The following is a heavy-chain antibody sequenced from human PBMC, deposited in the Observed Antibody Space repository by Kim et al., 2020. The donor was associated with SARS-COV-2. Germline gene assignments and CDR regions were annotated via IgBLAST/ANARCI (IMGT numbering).Heavy chain of an antibody. CDR3: ARHLSPSSSSDY. J-gene: IGHJ4*02. CDR1: GYTFTGYY. D-gene: IGHD6-6*01. CDR2: INPNSGGT. Sequence: ASVKVSCKASGYTFTGYYMHWVRQAPGQGLEWMGRINPNSGGTNYAQKFQGRVTMTRDTSISTAYMELSRLRSDDTAVYYCARHLSPSSSSDYWGQGTLVTVSS. V-gene: IGHV1-2*06.